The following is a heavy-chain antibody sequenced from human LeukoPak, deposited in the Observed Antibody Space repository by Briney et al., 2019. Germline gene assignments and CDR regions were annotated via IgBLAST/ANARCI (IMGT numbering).Heavy chain of an antibody. J-gene: IGHJ4*02. Sequence: AGGSLRLSCAVSGITFRSLWMNWVRQAPGKGLEWVANINPDGSEKYYVDSVEGRFTISRDNAKNSLYLQMNSLRAEDTAVYYCARDDYDILTGYSYFDYWGQGTLVTVSS. CDR1: GITFRSLW. V-gene: IGHV3-7*01. D-gene: IGHD3-9*01. CDR3: ARDDYDILTGYSYFDY. CDR2: INPDGSEK.